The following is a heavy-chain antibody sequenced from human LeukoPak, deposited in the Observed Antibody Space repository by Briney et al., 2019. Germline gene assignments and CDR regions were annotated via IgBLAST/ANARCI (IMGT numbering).Heavy chain of an antibody. CDR1: GYTFTDCY. V-gene: IGHV1-2*02. CDR3: ARVYSNLGGYYYYMDV. CDR2: INPNSGGT. D-gene: IGHD4-11*01. Sequence: ASVKVSCKASGYTFTDCYMHWVRQAPGQGLEWMGWINPNSGGTNYAQKFQGRATMTRDTSISTAYMELSRLRSDDTAVYYCARVYSNLGGYYYYMDVWGKGTTVTVSS. J-gene: IGHJ6*03.